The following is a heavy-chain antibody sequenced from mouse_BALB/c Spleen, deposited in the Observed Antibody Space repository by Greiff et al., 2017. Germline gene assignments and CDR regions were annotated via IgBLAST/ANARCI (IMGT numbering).Heavy chain of an antibody. V-gene: IGHV5-17*02. CDR3: AREGAYGSSWFAY. Sequence: DVHLVESGGGLVQPGGSRKLSCAASGFTFSSFGMHWVRQAPEKGLEWVAYISSGSSTIYYADTVKGRFTISRDNPKNTLFLQMTSLRSEDTAMYYCAREGAYGSSWFAYWGQGTLVTVSA. CDR2: ISSGSSTI. CDR1: GFTFSSFG. D-gene: IGHD1-1*01. J-gene: IGHJ3*01.